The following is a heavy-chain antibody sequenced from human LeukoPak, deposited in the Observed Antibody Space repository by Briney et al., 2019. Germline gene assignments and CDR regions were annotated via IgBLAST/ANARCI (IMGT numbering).Heavy chain of an antibody. CDR1: GFTFSDYY. D-gene: IGHD2-15*01. J-gene: IGHJ4*02. Sequence: GGSLRLSCAASGFTFSDYYMSWIRQAPGKGLEWVSTIDFSGDYIYYADSLKGRFTISRDNAKNSVHLQMNSLRAEDTAVYYCARSVFSGVVAAQHEFDDWGQGTLVTVSS. CDR3: ARSVFSGVVAAQHEFDD. V-gene: IGHV3-11*04. CDR2: IDFSGDYI.